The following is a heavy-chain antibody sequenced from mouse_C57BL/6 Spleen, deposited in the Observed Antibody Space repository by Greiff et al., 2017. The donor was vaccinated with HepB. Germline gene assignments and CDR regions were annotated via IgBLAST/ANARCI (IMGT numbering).Heavy chain of an antibody. CDR3: ARGRNYYGSSFDV. D-gene: IGHD1-1*01. CDR2: INPSTGGT. J-gene: IGHJ1*03. V-gene: IGHV1-42*01. Sequence: VQLQQSGPELVKPGASVKISCKASGYSFTGYYMNWVKQSPEKSLEWIGEINPSTGGTTYNQKFKAKATLTVDKSSSTAYMQLKSLTSEDSAVYDCARGRNYYGSSFDVWGTGTTVTVSS. CDR1: GYSFTGYY.